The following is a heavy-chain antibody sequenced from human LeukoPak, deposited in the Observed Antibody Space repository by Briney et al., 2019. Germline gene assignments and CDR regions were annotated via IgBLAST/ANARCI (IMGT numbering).Heavy chain of an antibody. Sequence: GGSLRLSCAASGFTFSSYEMNWVRQAPGKGLEWVSYIGTSGSTTYYADSVKGRFTVSRDNAKNSLYLQMNSLRAEDTAVYYCARGRWYYYDSSGRYYFDYWGQGTLVTVSS. CDR2: IGTSGSTT. CDR1: GFTFSSYE. J-gene: IGHJ4*02. CDR3: ARGRWYYYDSSGRYYFDY. V-gene: IGHV3-48*03. D-gene: IGHD3-22*01.